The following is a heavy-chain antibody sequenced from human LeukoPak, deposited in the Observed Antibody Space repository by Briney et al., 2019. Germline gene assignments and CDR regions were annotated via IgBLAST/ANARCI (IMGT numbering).Heavy chain of an antibody. CDR2: ISGSGGST. Sequence: GGSLRLSCAASGFTFSSYAMSWVRQAPGKGLEWVSAISGSGGSTYYADSVKGRLTISRDNSKNTLYLQMNSLRAEDTAVYYCAKDKGYYGSGSYFDYWGQGTLVTVSS. J-gene: IGHJ4*02. V-gene: IGHV3-23*01. CDR3: AKDKGYYGSGSYFDY. D-gene: IGHD3-10*01. CDR1: GFTFSSYA.